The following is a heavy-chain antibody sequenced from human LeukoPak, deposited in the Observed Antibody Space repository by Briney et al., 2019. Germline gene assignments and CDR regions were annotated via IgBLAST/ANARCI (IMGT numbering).Heavy chain of an antibody. CDR1: GFTFSNYW. V-gene: IGHV3-7*01. CDR3: ARELTYYYDH. CDR2: LKPDGSAK. J-gene: IGHJ4*02. Sequence: PGGSLRLSCAASGFTFSNYWMNWVRQAPGKGLEWVANLKPDGSAKYYVDSVKGRFTISRDNAKNSLYLQVNSLTAEDTAVYYCARELTYYYDHWGLGTLITVSS. D-gene: IGHD3-16*01.